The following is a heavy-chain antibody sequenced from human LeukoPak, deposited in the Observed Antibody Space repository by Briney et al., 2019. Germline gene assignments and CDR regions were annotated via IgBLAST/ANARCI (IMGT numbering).Heavy chain of an antibody. CDR2: IYTSGST. D-gene: IGHD2-8*01. J-gene: IGHJ5*02. CDR3: AREPNCTNGVCSKLDP. CDR1: GGSISSYY. Sequence: SETLSLTCTVSGGSISSYYWSWIRQAAGKGLEWIGRIYTSGSTNYNPSLKSRVTMSVDTSKNQFSLKLSSVTAADTAVYYCAREPNCTNGVCSKLDPWGQGTLVTVSS. V-gene: IGHV4-4*07.